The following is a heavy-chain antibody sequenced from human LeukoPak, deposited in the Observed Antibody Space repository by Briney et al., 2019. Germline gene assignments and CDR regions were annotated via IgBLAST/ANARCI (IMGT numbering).Heavy chain of an antibody. CDR2: IYSRGST. CDR3: AGGGPEDAFDI. V-gene: IGHV3-66*01. CDR1: GFTVGTNY. J-gene: IGHJ3*02. D-gene: IGHD1-14*01. Sequence: GGSLRLSCAASGFTVGTNYMSWVRQAPGKGLEWVSVIYSRGSTYYADSVKGRFTISRDNSKNTLYLQMNSLRDEDTAVYYCAGGGPEDAFDIWGQGTMVTVSS.